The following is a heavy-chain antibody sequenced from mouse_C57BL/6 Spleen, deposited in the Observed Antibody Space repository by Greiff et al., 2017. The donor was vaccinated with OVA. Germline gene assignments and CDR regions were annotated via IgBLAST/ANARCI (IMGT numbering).Heavy chain of an antibody. Sequence: EVKLMESGGGLVKPGGSLKLSCAASGFTFSSYAMSWVRQTPEKRLEWVATSSDGGSYTYYPDNVKGRFTISRDNAKNNLYLQMSHLKSEDTAMYYCARDEGYGNPYFDFWGTGTTVTVSS. CDR1: GFTFSSYA. D-gene: IGHD2-10*02. V-gene: IGHV5-4*01. J-gene: IGHJ1*03. CDR3: ARDEGYGNPYFDF. CDR2: SSDGGSYT.